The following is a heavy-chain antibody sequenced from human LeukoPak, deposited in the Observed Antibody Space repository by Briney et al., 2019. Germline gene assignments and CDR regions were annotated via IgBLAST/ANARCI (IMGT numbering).Heavy chain of an antibody. J-gene: IGHJ6*03. CDR2: IYPSDSDT. CDR3: ARGRSMAAEGDYMDV. D-gene: IGHD6-6*01. CDR1: GYSFTSYW. Sequence: GESLKISCKGSGYSFTSYWIGWVRQMPGKGLEWMGIIYPSDSDTRYSPSFQGQVTISADKSISTAYLQWNSLKASDTAMYYCARGRSMAAEGDYMDVWGKGTTVTVSS. V-gene: IGHV5-51*01.